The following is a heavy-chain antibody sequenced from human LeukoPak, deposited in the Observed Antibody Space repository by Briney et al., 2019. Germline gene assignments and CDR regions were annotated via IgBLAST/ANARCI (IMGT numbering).Heavy chain of an antibody. D-gene: IGHD3-22*01. CDR2: ISYDGSNK. Sequence: GGSLRLSCAASGFTFSSYGMHWVRQAPGKGLEWVAVISYDGSNKYYADSVKGRFTISRDNSKNTLYLQMNSLRAEDTAVYYCAKDRGYYDSSGDFDYWGQGTLVTVSS. CDR3: AKDRGYYDSSGDFDY. CDR1: GFTFSSYG. V-gene: IGHV3-30*18. J-gene: IGHJ4*02.